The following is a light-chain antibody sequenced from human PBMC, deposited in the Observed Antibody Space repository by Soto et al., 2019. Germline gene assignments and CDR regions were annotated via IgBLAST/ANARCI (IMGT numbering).Light chain of an antibody. Sequence: QSVLTQPPSASGTPGQRVTISCSGSSSNIGSNYVYWYQQLPGTAPKLLIYRNNQRPSGVPDRFSGSKSGTSASLAISGLRSEDEADYYCATWDDSLGAYVFGTGTKLTVL. CDR2: RNN. V-gene: IGLV1-47*01. CDR3: ATWDDSLGAYV. CDR1: SSNIGSNY. J-gene: IGLJ1*01.